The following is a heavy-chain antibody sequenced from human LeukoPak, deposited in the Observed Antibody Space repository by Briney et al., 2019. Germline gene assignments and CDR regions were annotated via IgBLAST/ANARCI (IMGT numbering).Heavy chain of an antibody. CDR2: IYTSGTA. CDR1: GGSISSYS. V-gene: IGHV4-4*07. J-gene: IGHJ4*02. Sequence: SETLSLTCTVSGGSISSYSWNWIRQPAGKGLEWIGRIYTSGTANYNPSLKSRVTMSIDTSKSQFSLRLSSVTAADTAVYYCARGKDYSRSSVADYWGQGTLVTVSS. CDR3: ARGKDYSRSSVADY. D-gene: IGHD6-6*01.